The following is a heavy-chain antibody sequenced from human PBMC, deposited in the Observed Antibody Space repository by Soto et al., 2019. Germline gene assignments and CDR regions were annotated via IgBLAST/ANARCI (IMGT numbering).Heavy chain of an antibody. Sequence: QVQLVQSGAEVKKPGSSVKVSCKASGGTFSSYAISWVRQAPGQGLEWMGGIIPIFGTANYAQKFQGRVTITADKSTSTAYMELSSLRSEDTAVYYCASDRDLMVYASLPARYGIDVWGQGTTVTVSS. V-gene: IGHV1-69*06. CDR2: IIPIFGTA. D-gene: IGHD2-8*01. CDR1: GGTFSSYA. CDR3: ASDRDLMVYASLPARYGIDV. J-gene: IGHJ6*02.